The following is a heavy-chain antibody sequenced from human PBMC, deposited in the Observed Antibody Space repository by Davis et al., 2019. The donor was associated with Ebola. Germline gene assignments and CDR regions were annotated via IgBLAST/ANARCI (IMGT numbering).Heavy chain of an antibody. Sequence: SETLSLTCTVSGGSISSSSYYWGWIRQPPGKGLEWIGSIYYSGSTYYNPSLKSRVTISVDTSKNQFSLKLSSVTAADTAVYYCARQGINYYYDSSGYYSRGYYFDYWGQGTLVTVSS. CDR3: ARQGINYYYDSSGYYSRGYYFDY. J-gene: IGHJ4*02. CDR1: GGSISSSSYY. V-gene: IGHV4-39*01. CDR2: IYYSGST. D-gene: IGHD3-22*01.